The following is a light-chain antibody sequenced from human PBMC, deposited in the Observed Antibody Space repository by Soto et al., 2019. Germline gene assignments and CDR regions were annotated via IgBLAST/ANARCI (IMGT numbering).Light chain of an antibody. CDR1: SSDIGGYNY. CDR2: DVT. J-gene: IGLJ2*01. V-gene: IGLV2-14*03. Sequence: QSALTQPASLSGSPGQSITISCTGTSSDIGGYNYVSWYQQHPGKAPKLIIHDVTNRPSGVSDRFFGSKSGNTASLTISGLQAEDEADYYCQSYDSSLNGVVFGGGTKVTVL. CDR3: QSYDSSLNGVV.